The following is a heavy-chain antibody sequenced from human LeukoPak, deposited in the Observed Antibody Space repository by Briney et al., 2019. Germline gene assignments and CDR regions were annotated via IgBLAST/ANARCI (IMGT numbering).Heavy chain of an antibody. CDR2: ISSSGSTI. Sequence: GESLRLSCAASGFTFSSYEMNWVRQAPGKGLEWVSYISSSGSTIYYADSVKGRFTISRDNAKNSLYLQMNSLRAEDTAVYYCARANSSGWYVESFDYWGQGTLVTVSS. CDR1: GFTFSSYE. CDR3: ARANSSGWYVESFDY. J-gene: IGHJ4*02. D-gene: IGHD6-19*01. V-gene: IGHV3-48*03.